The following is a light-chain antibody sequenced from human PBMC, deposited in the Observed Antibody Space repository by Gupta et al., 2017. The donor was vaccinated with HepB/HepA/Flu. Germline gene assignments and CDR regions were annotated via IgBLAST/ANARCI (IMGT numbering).Light chain of an antibody. CDR1: QDISNY. Sequence: DIQMTQSPSSLSASVGDRVTITCQASQDISNYLNWYQQKPGKAPKLLIYDASNLETGVPSRFSGSGSGTDFTFTISSLQPEDFAMYYCQQYDNLPFTFGRGTKVEIK. CDR2: DAS. CDR3: QQYDNLPFT. V-gene: IGKV1-33*01. J-gene: IGKJ4*01.